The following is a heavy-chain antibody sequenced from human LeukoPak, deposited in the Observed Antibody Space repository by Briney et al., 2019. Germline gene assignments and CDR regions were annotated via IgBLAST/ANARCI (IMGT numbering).Heavy chain of an antibody. Sequence: GGSLRLSCAASGFTVSSNYMSWVRQAPGKGLEWVSVIYSGGSTYYADSMKGRFTISRDNSKNTLYLQVNSLRAEDTAMYYCARNILFAFDIWGQGTMVTVSS. CDR1: GFTVSSNY. CDR3: ARNILFAFDI. V-gene: IGHV3-53*01. CDR2: IYSGGST. J-gene: IGHJ3*02.